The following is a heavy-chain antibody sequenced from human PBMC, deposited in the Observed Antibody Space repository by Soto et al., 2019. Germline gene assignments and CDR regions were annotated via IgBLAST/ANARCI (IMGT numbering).Heavy chain of an antibody. D-gene: IGHD2-2*01. Sequence: GGSLRLSCAASGFTFSSYAMSWVRQAPGKGLEWVSAISGSGGSTYYADSVKGRFTISRDNSKNTLYLQMNSLRAEDTAVYYCAKGYCSSTSCRPLDYWGQGTLVTVSS. J-gene: IGHJ4*02. V-gene: IGHV3-23*01. CDR2: ISGSGGST. CDR1: GFTFSSYA. CDR3: AKGYCSSTSCRPLDY.